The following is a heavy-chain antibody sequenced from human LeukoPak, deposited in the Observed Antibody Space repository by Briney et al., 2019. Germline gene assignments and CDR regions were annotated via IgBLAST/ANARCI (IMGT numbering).Heavy chain of an antibody. Sequence: ASVKVSCKASGYTFTSYDINWVRPATGQKIEWMGWMKPNSGNTGYAQKFQGRVTMTRNTSISTAYMELSSLRSEDTAVYYCARGPPNWGFDYWGQGTLVTVSS. D-gene: IGHD7-27*01. CDR1: GYTFTSYD. CDR2: MKPNSGNT. CDR3: ARGPPNWGFDY. V-gene: IGHV1-8*01. J-gene: IGHJ4*02.